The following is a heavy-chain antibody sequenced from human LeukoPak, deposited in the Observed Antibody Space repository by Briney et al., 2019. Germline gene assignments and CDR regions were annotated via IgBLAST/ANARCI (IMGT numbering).Heavy chain of an antibody. D-gene: IGHD2-2*01. J-gene: IGHJ5*02. V-gene: IGHV4-30-4*01. CDR1: GDSISIGDYR. CDR3: ARHSLYQGRFDP. Sequence: SETLSLTCSVSGDSISIGDYRWSWIRQSPGKGLEWIGYIYYIGTAYYNPSLRSRVALSADTSKNQFSLKLNSVTVADSAVYYCARHSLYQGRFDPWGQGTLVTVSS. CDR2: IYYIGTA.